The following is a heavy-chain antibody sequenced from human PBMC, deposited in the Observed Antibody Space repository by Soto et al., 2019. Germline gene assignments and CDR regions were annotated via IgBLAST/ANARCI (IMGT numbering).Heavy chain of an antibody. Sequence: QVQLVQSGAEVKKPGSSVKVSCKASGGTFSSYAISWVRQAPGQGLEWRGGIIPISGTANYAQKLQGRVTITADESTSTAYMELSSLRSEDTAVYYCARSQGSSTSLEIYYYYYYGMDVWGQGTTVTVSS. CDR3: ARSQGSSTSLEIYYYYYYGMDV. CDR1: GGTFSSYA. CDR2: IIPISGTA. V-gene: IGHV1-69*01. D-gene: IGHD2-2*01. J-gene: IGHJ6*02.